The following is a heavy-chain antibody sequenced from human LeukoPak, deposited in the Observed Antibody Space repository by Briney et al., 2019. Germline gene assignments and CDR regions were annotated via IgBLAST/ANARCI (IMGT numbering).Heavy chain of an antibody. CDR2: IKEDGSEK. J-gene: IGHJ4*02. V-gene: IGHV3-7*01. Sequence: GGSLRLSCAASGFTFSSYWMSWVRQAPGEGLEWVANIKEDGSEKYYVDSVKGRFTISRDDAKNSLFLQMNRLRAEDTAVYYCARVFGRGFGELSPDFWGQGTLVTVSS. D-gene: IGHD3-10*01. CDR1: GFTFSSYW. CDR3: ARVFGRGFGELSPDF.